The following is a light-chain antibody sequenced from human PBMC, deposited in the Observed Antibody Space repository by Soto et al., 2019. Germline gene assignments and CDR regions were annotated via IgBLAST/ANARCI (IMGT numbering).Light chain of an antibody. V-gene: IGKV3-11*01. CDR3: QERSNWYT. CDR1: QSVSSF. J-gene: IGKJ2*01. CDR2: GAS. Sequence: EIVLTQSPATLSLSPGERATLSCRASQSVSSFLAWYQQKPGQAPRLLIYGASNMATGIPARFSGSGSGTDFTLTISSLEPEDFAVYYCQERSNWYTFGQGTKLEIK.